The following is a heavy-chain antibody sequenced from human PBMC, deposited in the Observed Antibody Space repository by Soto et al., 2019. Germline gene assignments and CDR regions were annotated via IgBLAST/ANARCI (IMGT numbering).Heavy chain of an antibody. CDR3: ARTSRPNCSGGTCYSDY. CDR2: IYSGGST. V-gene: IGHV3-66*01. CDR1: GVTVIDNY. D-gene: IGHD2-15*01. Sequence: EVQLVESGGGLVQPGGSLRLSCAASGVTVIDNYMNWVRQAPGKGLEWVSVIYSGGSTSYADSVKGRFAISRDNSKNTLYLQMNSLRAEDTAVYYCARTSRPNCSGGTCYSDYWGQGTLVTVSS. J-gene: IGHJ4*02.